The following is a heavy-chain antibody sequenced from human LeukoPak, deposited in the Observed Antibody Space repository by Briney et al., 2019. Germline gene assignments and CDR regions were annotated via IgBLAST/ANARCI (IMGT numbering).Heavy chain of an antibody. CDR3: ARGEVDTAMTPGDYFDY. CDR1: GGSISSGDYY. J-gene: IGHJ4*02. Sequence: PSETLSLTCTVSGGSISSGDYYWSWVRRPPGKGLEWIGYIYYSGSTYYNPSLKSRVTISVDTSKNQLSLKLSSVTAADTAVYYCARGEVDTAMTPGDYFDYWGQGTLVTVSS. CDR2: IYYSGST. D-gene: IGHD5-18*01. V-gene: IGHV4-30-4*01.